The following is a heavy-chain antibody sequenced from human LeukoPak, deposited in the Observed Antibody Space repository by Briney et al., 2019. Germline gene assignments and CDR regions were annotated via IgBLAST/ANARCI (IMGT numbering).Heavy chain of an antibody. Sequence: SVKVSCKASGGTFSSYAISWVRQAPGQGLEWMGGIIPIFGTANYAQKLQGRVTMTTDTSTSTAYMELRSLRSDDTAVYYCARFYDFAGYSSYDLNDYYGMDVWGQGTTVTVSS. CDR1: GGTFSSYA. CDR2: IIPIFGTA. CDR3: ARFYDFAGYSSYDLNDYYGMDV. D-gene: IGHD5-12*01. J-gene: IGHJ6*02. V-gene: IGHV1-69*05.